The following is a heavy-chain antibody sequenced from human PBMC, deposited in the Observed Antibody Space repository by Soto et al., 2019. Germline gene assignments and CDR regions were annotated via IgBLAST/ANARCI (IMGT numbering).Heavy chain of an antibody. D-gene: IGHD5-12*01. V-gene: IGHV3-23*01. Sequence: PGGSLRLSCAASGFTFSSYAMSWVRQAPGKGPEWVSAISGSGGSTYYADSVKGRFTISRDNSKNTLYVQMNSLRAEDTAVYYCAKDGSGYDFEYFDYWGQGTLVTVSS. CDR2: ISGSGGST. J-gene: IGHJ4*02. CDR3: AKDGSGYDFEYFDY. CDR1: GFTFSSYA.